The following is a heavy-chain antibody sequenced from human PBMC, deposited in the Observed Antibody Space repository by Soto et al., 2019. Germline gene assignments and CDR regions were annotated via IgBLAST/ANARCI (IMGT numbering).Heavy chain of an antibody. CDR3: AKDLSSNYDYYYYGMDV. Sequence: GESLKISCAASGFTFSSYAMSWVRQAPGKGLEWVSAISGSGGSTYYADSVKGRFTISRDNSKNTLYLQMNSLRAEDTAVYYCAKDLSSNYDYYYYGMDVWGQGTTVTVSS. V-gene: IGHV3-23*01. D-gene: IGHD4-4*01. CDR1: GFTFSSYA. CDR2: ISGSGGST. J-gene: IGHJ6*02.